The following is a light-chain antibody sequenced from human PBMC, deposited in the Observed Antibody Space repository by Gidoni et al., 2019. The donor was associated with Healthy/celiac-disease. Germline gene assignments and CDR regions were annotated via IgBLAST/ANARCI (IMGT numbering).Light chain of an antibody. Sequence: QSALTQPASVSGSPGQSITISCPGTSSDVGGYNYVSWYQHHPGKAPKLMIYEVSNRPSGVPDRFSGSKSGNTASLTISGLQAEDEADYYCSSYTSSSTLGVFGGGTKLTVL. CDR1: SSDVGGYNY. CDR3: SSYTSSSTLGV. J-gene: IGLJ3*02. V-gene: IGLV2-14*01. CDR2: EVS.